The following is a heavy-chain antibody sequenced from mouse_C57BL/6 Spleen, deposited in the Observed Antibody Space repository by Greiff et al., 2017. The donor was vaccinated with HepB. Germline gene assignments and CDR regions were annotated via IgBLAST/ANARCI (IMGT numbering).Heavy chain of an antibody. V-gene: IGHV1-7*01. D-gene: IGHD4-1*01. J-gene: IGHJ2*01. Sequence: VQRVESGAELAKPGASVKLSCKASGYTFTSYWMHWVKQRPGQGLEWIGYINPSSGYTKYNQKFKDKATVTADKSSSTAYMQLSSLTYEDSAVYYCARSRLGPDYWGQGTTLTVSS. CDR3: ARSRLGPDY. CDR2: INPSSGYT. CDR1: GYTFTSYW.